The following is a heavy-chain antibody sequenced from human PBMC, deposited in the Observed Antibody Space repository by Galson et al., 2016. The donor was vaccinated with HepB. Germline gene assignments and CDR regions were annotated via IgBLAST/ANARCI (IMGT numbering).Heavy chain of an antibody. V-gene: IGHV1-3*01. J-gene: IGHJ5*02. CDR2: INAVNANT. Sequence: SVKVSCKASGYTFTSYAMHWVRQAPGQRLEWMGYINAVNANTRYSQTFQGRLTISTDTSASTAYMELSSLRSEDTAVYYCARQGRSGFSNYLDPWGQGSLVTVSS. CDR3: ARQGRSGFSNYLDP. CDR1: GYTFTSYA. D-gene: IGHD3-22*01.